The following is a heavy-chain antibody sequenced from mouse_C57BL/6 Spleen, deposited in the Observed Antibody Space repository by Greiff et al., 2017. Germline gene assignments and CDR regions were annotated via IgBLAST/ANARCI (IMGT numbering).Heavy chain of an antibody. V-gene: IGHV5-17*01. J-gene: IGHJ4*01. CDR1: GFTFSDYG. Sequence: EVMLVESGGGLVKPGGSLKLSCAASGFTFSDYGMHWVRQAPEKGLEWVAYISSGSSPIYYADTVKGRFPLSRDNAKDNMVLKMTRLRTEDRTREYGEREDYGSSYDAMDDWGQGTTVTVAS. CDR2: ISSGSSPI. CDR3: EREDYGSSYDAMDD. D-gene: IGHD1-1*01.